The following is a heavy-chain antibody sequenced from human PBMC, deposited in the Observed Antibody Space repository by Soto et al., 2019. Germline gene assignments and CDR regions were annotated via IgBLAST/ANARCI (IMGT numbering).Heavy chain of an antibody. CDR3: ARGPSGWFGFDY. D-gene: IGHD6-19*01. V-gene: IGHV3-74*01. CDR2: LNSDGTSA. J-gene: IGHJ4*02. Sequence: EVQLVGSGGGLVQPGGSLRLSCAGSGFTFSSNWMHWVRQDPGKGLVWVSRLNSDGTSASYADSVKGRFTISRDNAKNTLFLQMNSLTAEDTALYYCARGPSGWFGFDYWGQGTLVTVSS. CDR1: GFTFSSNW.